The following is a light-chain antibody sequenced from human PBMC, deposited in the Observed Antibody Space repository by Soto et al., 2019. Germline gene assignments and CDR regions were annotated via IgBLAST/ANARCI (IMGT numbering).Light chain of an antibody. Sequence: DIVMTQTPLSLPVTPGEPASISCRSSQSLLDSDDGNTYLDWYLQKPGQSPQLLIYTVSSRASGVPDRFSGSGSGTDFTRKISRVEAEDVGVYYCMQRVEFPLTFGGGTKVEIK. J-gene: IGKJ4*01. V-gene: IGKV2-40*01. CDR1: QSLLDSDDGNTY. CDR3: MQRVEFPLT. CDR2: TVS.